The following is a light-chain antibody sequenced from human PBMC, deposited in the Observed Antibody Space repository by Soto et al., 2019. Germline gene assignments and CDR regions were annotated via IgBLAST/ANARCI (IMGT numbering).Light chain of an antibody. Sequence: EIVLTQSPGTLSLSPGERATLSCRASQSVSSSYLAWYQQKPGQSPRLFIYASSIRATGIPVRFSGSGSGTDFTLTISRLVSEELAVYYFQQYGLSPRTFGRGTKVEIK. CDR3: QQYGLSPRT. CDR2: ASS. CDR1: QSVSSSY. V-gene: IGKV3-20*01. J-gene: IGKJ1*01.